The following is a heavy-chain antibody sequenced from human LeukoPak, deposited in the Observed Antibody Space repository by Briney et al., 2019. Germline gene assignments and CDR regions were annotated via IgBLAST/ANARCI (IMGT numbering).Heavy chain of an antibody. CDR3: ARLNCSGGSCYSSAYFDY. J-gene: IGHJ4*02. CDR1: GGSLRSYY. D-gene: IGHD2-15*01. V-gene: IGHV4-59*08. Sequence: SETLSLTCTVSGGSLRSYYWSWIRQPPGKGLEWIGNIYYSGSTNYNPSLKSRVTISVDTSKNQFSLKLSSVTAADTAVYYCARLNCSGGSCYSSAYFDYWGQGTLVTVSS. CDR2: IYYSGST.